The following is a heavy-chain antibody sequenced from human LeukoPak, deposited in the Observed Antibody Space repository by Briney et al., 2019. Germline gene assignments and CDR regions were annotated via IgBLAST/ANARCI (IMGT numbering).Heavy chain of an antibody. D-gene: IGHD3-10*01. CDR2: ISWDGGST. CDR3: AKDIVPSYGSGSYSYFDY. Sequence: PGGSLRLSCAASGFTFDDYAMHWVRQAPGKGLEWVSLISWDGGSTYYADSVKGRFTISGDNSKNSLYLQMNSLRAEDTALYYCAKDIVPSYGSGSYSYFDYWGQGTLVTVSS. CDR1: GFTFDDYA. V-gene: IGHV3-43D*03. J-gene: IGHJ4*02.